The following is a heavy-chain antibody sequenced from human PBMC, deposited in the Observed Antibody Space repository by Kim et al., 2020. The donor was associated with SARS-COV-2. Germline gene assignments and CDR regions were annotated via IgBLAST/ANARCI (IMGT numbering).Heavy chain of an antibody. CDR3: ARSSHLVWFGESITFDY. D-gene: IGHD3-10*01. CDR1: GGSISSGGYY. J-gene: IGHJ4*02. Sequence: SETLSLTCTVSGGSISSGGYYWSWIRQHPGKGLEWIGYIYYSGSTYYNPSLKSRVTISVDTSKNQFSLKLSSVTAADTAVYYCARSSHLVWFGESITFDYWGQGTLVTVSS. V-gene: IGHV4-31*03. CDR2: IYYSGST.